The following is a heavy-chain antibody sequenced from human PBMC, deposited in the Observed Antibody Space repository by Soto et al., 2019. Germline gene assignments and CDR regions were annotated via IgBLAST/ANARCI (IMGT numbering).Heavy chain of an antibody. V-gene: IGHV4-34*01. CDR3: ARVRAPFSKRQTTYYYDSSGYSDY. CDR1: GGSFSGYY. CDR2: INHSGST. D-gene: IGHD3-22*01. J-gene: IGHJ4*02. Sequence: PSETLSLTCAVYGGSFSGYYWSWIRQPPGKGLEWIGEINHSGSTNYNPSLKSRVTISVGTSKNQFSLKLSSVTAADTAVYYCARVRAPFSKRQTTYYYDSSGYSDYWGQGTLVTVSS.